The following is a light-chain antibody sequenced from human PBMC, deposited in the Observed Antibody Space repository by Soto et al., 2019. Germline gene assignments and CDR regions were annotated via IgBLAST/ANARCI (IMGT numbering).Light chain of an antibody. CDR3: QQYYSFPLFT. Sequence: VIWMTQSPSLLSASTGDRVTISCRVSQGISNYLAWFQQKPGKAPELLIYAASTLQSGVPSRFSGSGSGTDFTLTISCLQSEDFATYYCQQYYSFPLFTSGPGTKVDIK. CDR1: QGISNY. J-gene: IGKJ3*01. CDR2: AAS. V-gene: IGKV1D-8*01.